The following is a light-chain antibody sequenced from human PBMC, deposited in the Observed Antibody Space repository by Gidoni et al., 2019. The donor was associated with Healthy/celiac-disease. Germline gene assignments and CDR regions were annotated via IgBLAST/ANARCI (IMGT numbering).Light chain of an antibody. CDR1: QSISSY. Sequence: DIQMTQSPSSLSASVGDRVTITCRASQSISSYLNWYQQKPGKAPKLLIYAAYSLQSGVPSRLSGSGSGTEFTLTISSMQPEDFATYSCQQSHSTPKVFTFGPGTKVDIK. V-gene: IGKV1-39*01. J-gene: IGKJ3*01. CDR3: QQSHSTPKVFT. CDR2: AAY.